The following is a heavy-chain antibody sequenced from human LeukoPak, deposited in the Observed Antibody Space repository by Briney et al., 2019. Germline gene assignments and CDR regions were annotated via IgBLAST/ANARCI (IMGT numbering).Heavy chain of an antibody. D-gene: IGHD6-19*01. Sequence: ETLSLTCTVSGGSISSYYWSWVRQAPGKGLEWVSVIYSGGSTYYADSVKGRFTISRDNSKNTLYLQMNSLRAEDTAVYYCASSSGWYNWFDPWGQGPLVTVSS. CDR3: ASSSGWYNWFDP. CDR2: IYSGGST. CDR1: GGSISSYY. J-gene: IGHJ5*02. V-gene: IGHV3-53*01.